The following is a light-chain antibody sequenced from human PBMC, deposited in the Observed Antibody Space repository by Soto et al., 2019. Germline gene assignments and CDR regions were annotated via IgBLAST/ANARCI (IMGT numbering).Light chain of an antibody. CDR3: QQGHNWPLT. CDR2: GAS. V-gene: IGKV3-15*01. CDR1: QSINSE. Sequence: EIVMTQSPATLSLSPGERAALSCRASQSINSELAWNQQKPGQPPSLLIYGASTRATGVQARFTGSESGSEVTLTISGLQSEDFAVYYCQQGHNWPLTFGQGTRLEI. J-gene: IGKJ2*01.